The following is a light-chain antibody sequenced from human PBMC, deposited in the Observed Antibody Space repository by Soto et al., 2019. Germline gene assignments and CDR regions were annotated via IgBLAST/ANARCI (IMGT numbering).Light chain of an antibody. CDR1: QSVTSSY. CDR2: GAS. Sequence: EIVLTQSPGTLSLSPGERATLSCRASQSVTSSYIAWYQQKPGQAPRLLMLGASGRATGIPDRFSGSGSGTDFTLPISRLEPEDFAVYYRLLHGRAPMYAFGQGNKVDVK. V-gene: IGKV3-20*01. CDR3: LLHGRAPMYA. J-gene: IGKJ2*01.